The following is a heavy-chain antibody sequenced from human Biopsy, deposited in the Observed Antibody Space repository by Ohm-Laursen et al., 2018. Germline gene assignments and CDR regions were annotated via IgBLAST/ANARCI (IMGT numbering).Heavy chain of an antibody. CDR3: AIGGPHVRAGGSAFDY. CDR2: IWYDGTNK. D-gene: IGHD2-2*01. Sequence: SLRLSCAASGFSFSTYGIYWVRQAPGKGLEWVAAIWYDGTNKYYAESVKGRLTISRDNSKNTLYLQMNSLRAEDTAVYFCAIGGPHVRAGGSAFDYWGRGTLVTVSS. J-gene: IGHJ4*02. V-gene: IGHV3-33*07. CDR1: GFSFSTYG.